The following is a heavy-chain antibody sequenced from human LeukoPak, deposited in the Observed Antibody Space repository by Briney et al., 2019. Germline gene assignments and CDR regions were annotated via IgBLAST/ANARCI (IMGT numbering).Heavy chain of an antibody. CDR3: ARGAPYTYDSSGYYETDY. Sequence: GGSLRLSCAASGFTFSSYSMNWVRQAPGKGLERVSSISTSSSYIYYADSVKGRFTISRDNAKNSLYLQMNSLRAEDTAVYYCARGAPYTYDSSGYYETDYWGQGTLVTVSS. CDR2: ISTSSSYI. V-gene: IGHV3-21*01. J-gene: IGHJ4*02. CDR1: GFTFSSYS. D-gene: IGHD3-22*01.